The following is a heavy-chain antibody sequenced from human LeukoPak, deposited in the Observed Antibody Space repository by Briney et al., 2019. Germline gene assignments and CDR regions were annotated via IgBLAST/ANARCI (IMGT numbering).Heavy chain of an antibody. CDR1: GGSFSGYY. Sequence: SETLSLTCAVYGGSFSGYYWNWIRQPPGKGLEWVGEINHSGSTNYSPSLKSRVTMSVDTSKNQFSLKLSSVTAADTAVYYCARVVEASDSSGYYLPYWGQGTLVTVSS. D-gene: IGHD3-22*01. V-gene: IGHV4-34*01. CDR2: INHSGST. J-gene: IGHJ4*02. CDR3: ARVVEASDSSGYYLPY.